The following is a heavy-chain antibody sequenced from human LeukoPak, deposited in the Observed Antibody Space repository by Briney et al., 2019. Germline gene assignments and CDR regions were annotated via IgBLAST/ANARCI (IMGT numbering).Heavy chain of an antibody. V-gene: IGHV3-23*01. CDR3: ARPSVTVAETAADH. J-gene: IGHJ4*02. Sequence: GGSLRLSCAASGFTFSSYAMTWVRQAPGEGLEWVSSISGSGATTDYADPVKGRFTISRDNSKNSLNLQMNSLRAEDTAVYFCARPSVTVAETAADHWGQGTLVTVSS. CDR2: ISGSGATT. CDR1: GFTFSSYA. D-gene: IGHD2/OR15-2a*01.